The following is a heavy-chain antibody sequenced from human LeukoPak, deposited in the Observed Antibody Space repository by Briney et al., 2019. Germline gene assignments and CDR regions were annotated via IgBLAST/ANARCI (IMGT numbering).Heavy chain of an antibody. J-gene: IGHJ4*02. D-gene: IGHD2-21*02. CDR1: GFTFDNYA. Sequence: GRSLRLSCAASGFTFDNYAMHWVRQAPGKGLEWVSGISWNSGSIGYADSVKGRFTISRDNAKNSLYLQMNSLRAEDTAVYYCAREAIVVVTAPIDYWGQGTLVTVSS. CDR2: ISWNSGSI. CDR3: AREAIVVVTAPIDY. V-gene: IGHV3-9*01.